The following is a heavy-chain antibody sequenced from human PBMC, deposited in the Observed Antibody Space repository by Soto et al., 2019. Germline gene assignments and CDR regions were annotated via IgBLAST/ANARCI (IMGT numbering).Heavy chain of an antibody. V-gene: IGHV4-59*01. CDR2: IHNGQTT. D-gene: IGHD3-22*01. CDR3: ARVAYYDDSSGYQSLYFFDY. J-gene: IGHJ4*02. Sequence: WIRQQKRKGLEWLAFIHNGQTTNYNPSLVGRVSVSVDTSKNQFSLKLSSVTAADTAVYYCARVAYYDDSSGYQSLYFFDYWRQGTPDTGSS.